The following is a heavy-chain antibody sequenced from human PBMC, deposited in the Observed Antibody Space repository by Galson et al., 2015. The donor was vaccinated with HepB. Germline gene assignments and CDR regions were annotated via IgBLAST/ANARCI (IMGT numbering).Heavy chain of an antibody. D-gene: IGHD6-13*01. CDR1: GYTFSSYW. V-gene: IGHV5-51*03. CDR3: ARLRDPPGIRWFDP. J-gene: IGHJ5*02. Sequence: QSGAEVKKPGESLKISCKASGYTFSSYWIAWVRQMPGKGLEWMGIIYPGDSDTRYSPSFQGQVTISADRSISTAYLQWASLQASDTAMYYCARLRDPPGIRWFDPWGQGTPVTVSS. CDR2: IYPGDSDT.